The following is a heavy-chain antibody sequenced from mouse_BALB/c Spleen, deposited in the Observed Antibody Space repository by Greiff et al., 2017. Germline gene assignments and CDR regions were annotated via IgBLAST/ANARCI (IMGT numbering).Heavy chain of an antibody. CDR1: GFTFSDYY. CDR2: ISDGGSYT. V-gene: IGHV5-4*02. Sequence: EVKLVESGGGLVKPGGSLKLSCAASGFTFSDYYMYWVRQTPEKRLEWVATISDGGSYTYYPDSVKGRFTISRDNAKNTLYLQMSSLKSEDTAMYYCAREDYDYDVDYAMDYWGQGTSVTVSS. D-gene: IGHD2-4*01. CDR3: AREDYDYDVDYAMDY. J-gene: IGHJ4*01.